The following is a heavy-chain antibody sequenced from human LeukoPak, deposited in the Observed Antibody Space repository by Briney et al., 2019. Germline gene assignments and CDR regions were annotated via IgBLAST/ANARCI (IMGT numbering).Heavy chain of an antibody. J-gene: IGHJ6*02. CDR1: GGSFSGYY. V-gene: IGHV4-34*09. CDR2: IYYSGST. D-gene: IGHD3-3*01. Sequence: PSETLSLTCAVYGGSFSGYYWSWIRQPPGKGLEWIGYIYYSGSTYYNPSLKSRVTISVDTSKNQFSLKLSSVTAADTAVYYCAREPLRYYDFWSGYPPAAYGMDVGGQGTTVTVSS. CDR3: AREPLRYYDFWSGYPPAAYGMDV.